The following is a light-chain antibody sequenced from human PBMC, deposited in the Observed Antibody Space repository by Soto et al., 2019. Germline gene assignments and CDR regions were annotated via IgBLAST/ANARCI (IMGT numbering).Light chain of an antibody. CDR2: VDS. J-gene: IGLJ1*01. V-gene: IGLV3-21*02. Sequence: SYELTQPPSVSVAPGQTARITCGGNNIESKSVHWYQQRPGQAPVLVIYVDSDRPSGIPDRFSAATSGNTAALTISRVEAGDEADYYCQVCDNISDHYVFGAGTKLTVL. CDR3: QVCDNISDHYV. CDR1: NIESKS.